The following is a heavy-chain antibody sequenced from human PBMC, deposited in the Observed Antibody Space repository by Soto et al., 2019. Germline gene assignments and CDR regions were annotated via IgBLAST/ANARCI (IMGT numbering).Heavy chain of an antibody. CDR1: GGSISSYY. CDR3: ARDRDSSGYSLYAFDI. CDR2: IYTSGST. J-gene: IGHJ3*02. V-gene: IGHV4-4*07. D-gene: IGHD3-22*01. Sequence: QVQLQESGPGLVKPSETLSLTCTVSGGSISSYYWSWIRQPAGKGLEGIGRIYTSGSTNYNPSLKSRVTMAVDTSKNQFSLKLSSVTAADTAVYSCARDRDSSGYSLYAFDIWGQGTMVTVSS.